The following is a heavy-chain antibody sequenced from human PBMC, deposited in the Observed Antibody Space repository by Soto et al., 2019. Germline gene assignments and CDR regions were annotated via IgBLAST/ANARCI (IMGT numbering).Heavy chain of an antibody. J-gene: IGHJ6*02. V-gene: IGHV4-39*01. CDR1: GGSISSSSYX. CDR3: ARLDSGSYPYYYYYGMDV. D-gene: IGHD1-26*01. Sequence: SETLSLTCTVSGGSISSSSYXWGWIRQPPGKGLEWIGSIYYSGSTYYNPSLKSRVTISVDTSKNQFSLKLSSVTAADTAVYYCARLDSGSYPYYYYYGMDVWGQGTTVTVSS. CDR2: IYYSGST.